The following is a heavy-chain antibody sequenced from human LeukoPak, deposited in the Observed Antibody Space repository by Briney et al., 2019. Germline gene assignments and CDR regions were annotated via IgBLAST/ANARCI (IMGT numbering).Heavy chain of an antibody. J-gene: IGHJ3*02. CDR1: GDSVSSNSAA. CDR3: ARELYCSSASCSDKDAFDM. Sequence: PSQTLSLTCAISGDSVSSNSAAWNWIRQSPSRGLEWLGRTYYRSKWYNDYAVSVKSRITINPDTSKNQFSLQLSSVTPEDTAVYYCARELYCSSASCSDKDAFDMWGQGTMVTVSS. CDR2: TYYRSKWYN. V-gene: IGHV6-1*01. D-gene: IGHD2-2*01.